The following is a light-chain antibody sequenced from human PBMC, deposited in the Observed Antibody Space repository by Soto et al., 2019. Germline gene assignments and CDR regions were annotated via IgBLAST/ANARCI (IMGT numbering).Light chain of an antibody. CDR3: VLYMGSGIWV. CDR2: STN. CDR1: SGSVSTSYY. V-gene: IGLV8-61*01. Sequence: QTVVTQEPSFSVSPGGTVTLTCGLSSGSVSTSYYPSWYQQTPGQAPRTLIYSTNTRSSGVPDRFSGSILGNKAALTIKGAHADDESDYYCVLYMGSGIWVFGGGTELTVL. J-gene: IGLJ3*02.